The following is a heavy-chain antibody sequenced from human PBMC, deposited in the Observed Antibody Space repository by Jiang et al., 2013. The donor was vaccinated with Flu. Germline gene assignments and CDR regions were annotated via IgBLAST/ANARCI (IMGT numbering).Heavy chain of an antibody. J-gene: IGHJ4*02. CDR3: ARDTPLSLSCFDC. Sequence: AESVKSRITVNPDTSKNQFSLHLNSVTPEDTAIYYCARDTPLSLSCFDCWGQGTPVTVSS. V-gene: IGHV6-1*01. D-gene: IGHD2-15*01.